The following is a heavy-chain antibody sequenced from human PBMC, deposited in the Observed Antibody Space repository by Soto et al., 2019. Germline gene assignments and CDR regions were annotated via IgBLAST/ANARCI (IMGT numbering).Heavy chain of an antibody. CDR2: IDPSDSQT. CDR1: GYSFAVYW. CDR3: ARQIYDSDTGPIFQYYFDS. D-gene: IGHD3-22*01. V-gene: IGHV5-10-1*01. J-gene: IGHJ4*02. Sequence: ESLKISCNGSGYSFAVYWITWVRQKPRTGLVWMGRIDPSDSQTYYSPSFRGHVPISVTKSITTVFLQWSSLRASDTDMYYCARQIYDSDTGPIFQYYFDSWGQGTPVTSPQ.